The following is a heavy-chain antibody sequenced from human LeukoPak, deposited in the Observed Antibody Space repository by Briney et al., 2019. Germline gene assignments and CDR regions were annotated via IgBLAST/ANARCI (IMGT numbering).Heavy chain of an antibody. J-gene: IGHJ6*03. CDR2: IYPGDSDT. Sequence: GESLKISCQGSGYSSTSHWIGWVRQMPGKGLEWMGIIYPGDSDTRYSPSFQGQVTISADKSISTAYLQWSSLKASDTAMYYCARQPFQRYSGSYSDYYYYMDVWGKGTTVTVSS. V-gene: IGHV5-51*01. CDR3: ARQPFQRYSGSYSDYYYYMDV. CDR1: GYSSTSHW. D-gene: IGHD1-26*01.